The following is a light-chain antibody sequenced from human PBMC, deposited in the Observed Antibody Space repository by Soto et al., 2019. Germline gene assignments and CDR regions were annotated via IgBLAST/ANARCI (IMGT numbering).Light chain of an antibody. CDR1: QSVSSSN. CDR3: QQYGSSPWT. CDR2: GAS. V-gene: IGKV3-20*01. Sequence: EVVLTQSPGTLSLSPGERATLSCRASQSVSSSNLAWYQQKIGQAPRLLIHGASSRATGIPDRFSGSGSGTDFTLTISRLEPEDFAVYYCQQYGSSPWTFGQGTKVDIK. J-gene: IGKJ1*01.